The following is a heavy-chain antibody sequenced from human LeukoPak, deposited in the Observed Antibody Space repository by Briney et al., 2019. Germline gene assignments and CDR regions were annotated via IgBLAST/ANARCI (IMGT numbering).Heavy chain of an antibody. D-gene: IGHD1-1*01. CDR1: GFTVSSNY. J-gene: IGHJ5*02. Sequence: GGSLRLSCAASGFTVSSNYISWVRQAPGKGLEWVSAISGSGGSTYYADSVKGRFTISRDNSKNTLYLQMNSLRAEDTAVYYCAKVHELENWFDPWGQGTLVTVSS. V-gene: IGHV3-23*01. CDR3: AKVHELENWFDP. CDR2: ISGSGGST.